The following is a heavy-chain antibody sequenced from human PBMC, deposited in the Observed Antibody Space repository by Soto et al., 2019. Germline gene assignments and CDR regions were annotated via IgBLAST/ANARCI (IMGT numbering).Heavy chain of an antibody. V-gene: IGHV3-23*01. J-gene: IGHJ6*01. D-gene: IGHD3-3*01. CDR2: LSGSGGST. Sequence: EVQLLESGGGLVQPGGSLRLSCAASGFTFSSYAMSWVRQAPGKGLEWGAALSGSGGSTYYAASVKGRFTISRDDSKNPLYLKMNSLRAGDTAVYYCARDDRPIFGVVILNHPTGVDVWGQGTTVPVSS. CDR1: GFTFSSYA. CDR3: ARDDRPIFGVVILNHPTGVDV.